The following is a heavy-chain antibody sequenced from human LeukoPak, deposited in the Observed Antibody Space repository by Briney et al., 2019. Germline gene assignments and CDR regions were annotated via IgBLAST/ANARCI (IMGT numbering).Heavy chain of an antibody. CDR1: GFTFSSYS. V-gene: IGHV3-21*01. Sequence: PGGSLRLSCAASGFTFSSYSMNWVRQAPGKGLEWVSSISSSSSYIYYADSVKGRFTISRDNAKNSLYLQMSSLRAEDTAVYYCARIVRYCSSTRCYTLDYWGQGTLVTVSS. CDR3: ARIVRYCSSTRCYTLDY. D-gene: IGHD2-2*02. J-gene: IGHJ4*02. CDR2: ISSSSSYI.